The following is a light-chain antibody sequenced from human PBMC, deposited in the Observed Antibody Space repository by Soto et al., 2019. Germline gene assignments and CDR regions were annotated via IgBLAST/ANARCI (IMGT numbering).Light chain of an antibody. CDR2: WAS. CDR1: QSVLSSSNNKNY. J-gene: IGKJ1*01. CDR3: QQYYSTPPT. V-gene: IGKV4-1*01. Sequence: DIVMTQSPDSLAVSLGERATINCKSSQSVLSSSNNKNYLTWYQQKPGQPPKLLIYWASTRESGVPDRFSGSGSWTDFTLSISSLQAEDVAVYYCQQYYSTPPTFGQGTKVEIK.